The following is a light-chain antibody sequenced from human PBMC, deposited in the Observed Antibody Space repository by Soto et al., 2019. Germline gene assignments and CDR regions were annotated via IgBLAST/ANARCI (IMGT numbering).Light chain of an antibody. CDR2: EGT. Sequence: QSVLTQPASVSGSPGQSITISCTGTSSDVGSYNFVSWYQQHPDKAPKLMIYEGTKRPSGVSDRFSGSMSDNTASLTISGLQTEDEADYYCCSFAGSNTFNYVFGTGTKLTVL. V-gene: IGLV2-23*01. J-gene: IGLJ1*01. CDR3: CSFAGSNTFNYV. CDR1: SSDVGSYNF.